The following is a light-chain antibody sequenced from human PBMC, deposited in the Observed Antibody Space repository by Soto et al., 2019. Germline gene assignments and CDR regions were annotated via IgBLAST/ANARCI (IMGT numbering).Light chain of an antibody. J-gene: IGLJ1*01. V-gene: IGLV1-40*01. CDR1: SSNIGAGYD. Sequence: QSVLTQPPSVSGAPGQRVTISCTGSSSNIGAGYDVHWYQQLPGTAPKLLTNRPSGVPDRFSGSKSGTSASLAITGLQAEDEADYYCQSSDSSLSGYVFGTGTKLTVL. CDR2: T. CDR3: QSSDSSLSGYV.